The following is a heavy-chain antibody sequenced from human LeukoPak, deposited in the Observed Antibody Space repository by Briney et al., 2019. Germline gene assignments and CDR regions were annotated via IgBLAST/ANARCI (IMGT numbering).Heavy chain of an antibody. D-gene: IGHD1-26*01. V-gene: IGHV3-7*01. J-gene: IGHJ4*02. CDR2: IKQDGSEK. CDR1: GFTFSSYW. Sequence: PGGSLRLSCAAPGFTFSSYWMSWVRQAPGKGLEWVANIKQDGSEKYYVDSVKGRFTISRDNAKNSLYLQMNSLRAEDTAVYYCARRKWTFDYWGQGTLVTVSS. CDR3: ARRKWTFDY.